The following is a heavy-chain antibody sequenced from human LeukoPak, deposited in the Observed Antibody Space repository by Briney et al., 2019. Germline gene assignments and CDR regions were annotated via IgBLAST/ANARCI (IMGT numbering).Heavy chain of an antibody. Sequence: ASVKVSCKASGYTFTNYGFIWVRQAPGQGLEWMGWISSNNGHTNYAQKLQGRVTMTTDTATSTVYMELRSLRSDDTAVYYCARERGTYYYDNSDYYEDALGIWRKETMVTV. J-gene: IGHJ3*02. CDR2: ISSNNGHT. D-gene: IGHD3-22*01. CDR3: ARERGTYYYDNSDYYEDALGI. CDR1: GYTFTNYG. V-gene: IGHV1-18*01.